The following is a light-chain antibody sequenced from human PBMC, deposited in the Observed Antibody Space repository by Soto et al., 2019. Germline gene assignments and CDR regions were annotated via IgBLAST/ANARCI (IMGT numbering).Light chain of an antibody. Sequence: EIVLTQSPGTLSLSPGERATLSCRASQSVSSSFLAWYQQRPGQAPRLLIYAVSSRATGIPDRFSGSGSGTDFTLTISRLEPEDFAVYYCQQYVNMPWTFGQGTQVEIK. V-gene: IGKV3-20*01. CDR2: AVS. CDR3: QQYVNMPWT. J-gene: IGKJ1*01. CDR1: QSVSSSF.